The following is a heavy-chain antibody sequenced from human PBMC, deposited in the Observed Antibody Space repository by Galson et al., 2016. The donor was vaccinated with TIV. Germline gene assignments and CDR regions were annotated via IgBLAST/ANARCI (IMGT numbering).Heavy chain of an antibody. CDR3: ARGGWSGDPGDYHYYYMDV. D-gene: IGHD4-17*01. J-gene: IGHJ6*03. CDR1: GGSFTSYA. Sequence: SVKVSCKASGGSFTSYAISWVRQAPGQGLEWMGAIVPMFGISTYAQKFQGRVTITADESTSTAYMEMSSLRSQDTAVYDCARGGWSGDPGDYHYYYMDVWGKGTTVTVSS. V-gene: IGHV1-69*13. CDR2: IVPMFGIS.